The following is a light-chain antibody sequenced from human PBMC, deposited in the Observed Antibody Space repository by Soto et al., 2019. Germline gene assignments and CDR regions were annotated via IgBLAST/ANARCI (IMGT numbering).Light chain of an antibody. Sequence: DIQMTQSPSSLSASVGDRVTITCRASQSISSYLNWYQQKPGKAPNLLIYAASTLHSGVPSRFSGSGSGTDFTLTISSLQPEDFATNYCQQSYNTPLTFGGGTDVEIK. CDR1: QSISSY. CDR3: QQSYNTPLT. V-gene: IGKV1-39*01. CDR2: AAS. J-gene: IGKJ4*01.